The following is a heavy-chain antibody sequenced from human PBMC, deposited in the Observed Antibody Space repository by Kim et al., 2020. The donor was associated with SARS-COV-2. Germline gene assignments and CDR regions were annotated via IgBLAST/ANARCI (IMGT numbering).Heavy chain of an antibody. Sequence: ASVKVSCKASGNTFTSYDINWVRQATGQGLEWMGWMNPNSGNTGYAQKFQGRVTMTRNTSISTAYMELSSLRSEDTAVYYCARGSHDYVSRWFDPWGQGTLVTVS. CDR2: MNPNSGNT. D-gene: IGHD4-17*01. V-gene: IGHV1-8*01. CDR1: GNTFTSYD. CDR3: ARGSHDYVSRWFDP. J-gene: IGHJ5*02.